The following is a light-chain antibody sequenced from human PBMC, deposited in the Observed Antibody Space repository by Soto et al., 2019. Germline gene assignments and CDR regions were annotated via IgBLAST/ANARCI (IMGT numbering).Light chain of an antibody. Sequence: IQMTQSPSSLSASVGDRVTITCRASQGVNKWLAWYQQKPEQAPKSLIYAASNLQGGVPSRFSGSGAGTDFSLTISSLQPEDFATYSCQQYDTYPYTFGQGTKVEIK. CDR2: AAS. J-gene: IGKJ2*01. CDR1: QGVNKW. V-gene: IGKV1D-16*01. CDR3: QQYDTYPYT.